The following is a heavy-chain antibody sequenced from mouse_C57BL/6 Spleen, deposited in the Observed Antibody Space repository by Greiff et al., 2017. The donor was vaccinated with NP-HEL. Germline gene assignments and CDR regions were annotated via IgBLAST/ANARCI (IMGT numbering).Heavy chain of an antibody. J-gene: IGHJ1*03. Sequence: QVQLKQSGPELVKPGASVKLSCKASGYTFTSYDINWVKQRPGQGLEWIGWIYPRDGSTKYNEKFKGKATLTVDTSSSTAYMELHSLTSEDSAVYFCAREGITTVSSGLYWYFGVGGTGTTVTVSS. D-gene: IGHD1-1*01. CDR2: IYPRDGST. CDR3: AREGITTVSSGLYWYFGV. CDR1: GYTFTSYD. V-gene: IGHV1-85*01.